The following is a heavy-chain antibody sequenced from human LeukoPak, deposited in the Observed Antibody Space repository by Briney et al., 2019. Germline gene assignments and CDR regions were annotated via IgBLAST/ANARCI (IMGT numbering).Heavy chain of an antibody. J-gene: IGHJ4*02. D-gene: IGHD3-22*01. CDR2: ISGSGGST. CDR1: GFTFSSYA. V-gene: IGHV3-23*01. Sequence: PGGSLRLSCAASGFTFSSYAMSWVRQAPGKGLEWVSAISGSGGSTYYADSVKGRFTISRDNSKNTLYLQMNSLRAEDTAVYYCAKDRNYDSSGYYSPSYYFDYWGQGTLVTVSS. CDR3: AKDRNYDSSGYYSPSYYFDY.